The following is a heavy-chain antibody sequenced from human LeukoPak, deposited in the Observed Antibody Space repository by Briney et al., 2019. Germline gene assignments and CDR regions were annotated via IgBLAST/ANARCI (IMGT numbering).Heavy chain of an antibody. CDR2: IYYSGST. V-gene: IGHV4-59*01. CDR1: GGSISNYH. CDR3: ARDRALGSGKYYFDY. D-gene: IGHD3-16*01. Sequence: SETLSLTCTVSGGSISNYHWGWIRQPPGKGLEWIGYIYYSGSTNYNPSLKSRVTISVDTSKNQFSLKLSSVTAADTAVYYCARDRALGSGKYYFDYWGQGTLVTVSA. J-gene: IGHJ4*02.